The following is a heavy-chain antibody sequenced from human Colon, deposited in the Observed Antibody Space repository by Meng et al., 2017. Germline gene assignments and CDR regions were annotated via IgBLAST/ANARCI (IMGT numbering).Heavy chain of an antibody. Sequence: LHQSVPGLSKPPQTLSLTRAISWDSVSSNDATWDWIRQSPSRGLEWLGRTFYRAKWISDYAVSLESRTTINPDTSKNQFTLQLNSVTPEDTAVYYCARLVGNSWLPDWGQGTLVTVSS. CDR3: ARLVGNSWLPD. D-gene: IGHD6-13*01. J-gene: IGHJ4*02. CDR2: TFYRAKWIS. CDR1: WDSVSSNDAT. V-gene: IGHV6-1*01.